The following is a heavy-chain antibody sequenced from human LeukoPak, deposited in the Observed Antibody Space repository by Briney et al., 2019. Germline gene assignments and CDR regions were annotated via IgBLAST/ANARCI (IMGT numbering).Heavy chain of an antibody. CDR2: IYPSGSS. CDR1: GGSVSSSY. J-gene: IGHJ4*02. CDR3: ARTRDRDMGYYFDV. Sequence: NASETLSLTCTVSGGSVSSSYWSWIRQPPGKGLEWIGYIYPSGSSDYSPSLRSRVTISLETSSNQFSLKLSSVTAADTAVYYCARTRDRDMGYYFDVWGQGTLVTVSS. D-gene: IGHD5-18*01. V-gene: IGHV4-4*09.